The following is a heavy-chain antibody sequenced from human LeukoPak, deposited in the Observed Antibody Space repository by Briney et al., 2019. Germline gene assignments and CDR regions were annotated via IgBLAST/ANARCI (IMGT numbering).Heavy chain of an antibody. CDR1: GFTFSNAW. CDR3: TTGYCSRTSCYYFDY. CDR2: IKSKTDGGTT. J-gene: IGHJ4*02. D-gene: IGHD2-2*01. V-gene: IGHV3-15*01. Sequence: GGSLRLSCAASGFTFSNAWMSWVRQAPGKGLEGVGRIKSKTDGGTTDYAAAVKGRITISRNYSKNTLYLQMNSLKTEDTAVYYCTTGYCSRTSCYYFDYWGQGTLVTVSS.